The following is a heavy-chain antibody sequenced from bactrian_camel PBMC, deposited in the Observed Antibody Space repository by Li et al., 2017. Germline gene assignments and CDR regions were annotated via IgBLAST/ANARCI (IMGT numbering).Heavy chain of an antibody. V-gene: IGHV3S1*01. Sequence: HVQLVESGGGSVQAGGSLRLSCTASPYTSRSGCMGWFRQPPGKEREGVATIRIGSGDTYYADYADSVQGRFTISKDNAKNTLYLQMNSLKPEDTAMYYCAGDFACLLKYCSGAYCVPLTLKTQGTQVTVS. D-gene: IGHD1*01. CDR1: PYTSRSGC. CDR2: IRIGSGDT. J-gene: IGHJ4*01.